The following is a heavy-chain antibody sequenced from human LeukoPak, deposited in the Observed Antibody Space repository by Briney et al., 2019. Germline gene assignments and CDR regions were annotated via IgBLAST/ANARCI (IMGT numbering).Heavy chain of an antibody. J-gene: IGHJ4*02. V-gene: IGHV3-7*01. CDR3: ARAPRYCSGGSCRS. CDR2: IKQDGSEK. CDR1: GITFSSYW. D-gene: IGHD2-15*01. Sequence: GGSLRLSCAASGITFSSYWMSWVRQAPGKGQEWVANIKQDGSEKYYVDSVKGRFTISRDNAKNSLYLQMNSLRAEDTAVYYCARAPRYCSGGSCRSWGQGTLVTVSS.